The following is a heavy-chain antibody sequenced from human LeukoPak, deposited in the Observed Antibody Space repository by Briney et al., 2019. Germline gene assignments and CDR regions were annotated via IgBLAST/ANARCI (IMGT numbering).Heavy chain of an antibody. CDR2: IYTSGST. J-gene: IGHJ4*02. Sequence: PSETLSLTCTVSGGSISSYYWSWIRQPAGKGLEWIGRIYTSGSTNYNPSLKSRVTMSVDTSKNQFSLKLSSVTAADTAVYYCARDHADTAKVVYYFDYWGQGTLVTVSS. CDR3: ARDHADTAKVVYYFDY. CDR1: GGSISSYY. V-gene: IGHV4-4*07. D-gene: IGHD5-18*01.